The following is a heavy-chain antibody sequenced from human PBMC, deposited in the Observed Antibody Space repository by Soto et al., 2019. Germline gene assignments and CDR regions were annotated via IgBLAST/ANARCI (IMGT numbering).Heavy chain of an antibody. CDR1: GGSISSYY. D-gene: IGHD2-8*01. V-gene: IGHV4-59*01. CDR3: ASSQLMVKTGFDI. J-gene: IGHJ3*02. CDR2: IYYSGST. Sequence: SETLSLTCTVSGGSISSYYWSWIRQPPGKGLEWIGYIYYSGSTNYNPSLKSRVTISVDTSKNRFSLKLSSVTAADTAVYYCASSQLMVKTGFDIWGQGTMVTVSS.